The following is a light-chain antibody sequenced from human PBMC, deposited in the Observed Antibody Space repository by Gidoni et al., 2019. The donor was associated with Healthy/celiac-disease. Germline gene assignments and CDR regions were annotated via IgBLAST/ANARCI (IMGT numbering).Light chain of an antibody. V-gene: IGKV3-11*01. Sequence: ESVLTQSPATLSLSPGARATLSCRASQIVSSYLAWYQQKPGQAPKLLIYDASNRATGIPARFSGSGSGTDFTLTISSLEPEDFAVYYCQQRSNWRTFGQGTKVEIK. CDR2: DAS. CDR3: QQRSNWRT. J-gene: IGKJ1*01. CDR1: QIVSSY.